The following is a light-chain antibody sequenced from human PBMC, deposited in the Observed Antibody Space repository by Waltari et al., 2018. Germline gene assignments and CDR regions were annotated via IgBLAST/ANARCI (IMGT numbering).Light chain of an antibody. CDR3: QQYYSTPHT. CDR2: WAS. CDR1: QTLFSSSNNKDW. Sequence: DKVMTQSPDSLAVSLGERATINCKSSQTLFSSSNNKDWLAWYQQKVGQSPKLLFYWASTRESGVPDRFSGSGSGTDFTLTISSLQAGDVAVYYCQQYYSTPHTFGGGTKVEI. J-gene: IGKJ4*01. V-gene: IGKV4-1*01.